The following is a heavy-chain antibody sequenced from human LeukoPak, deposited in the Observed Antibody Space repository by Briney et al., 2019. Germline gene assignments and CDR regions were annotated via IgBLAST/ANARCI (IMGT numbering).Heavy chain of an antibody. Sequence: GGSLRLSCVAPGFTLSIYGIHWVRQAPAKRLDWMAVISYDGSNKYYADSVKSRFTISRENSKNTRYLQMNTLRAEDTAVYYCAKVCADCSGGSCYSGLDYWGQGTLVTVSS. CDR3: AKVCADCSGGSCYSGLDY. CDR2: ISYDGSNK. J-gene: IGHJ4*02. V-gene: IGHV3-30*18. CDR1: GFTLSIYG. D-gene: IGHD2-15*01.